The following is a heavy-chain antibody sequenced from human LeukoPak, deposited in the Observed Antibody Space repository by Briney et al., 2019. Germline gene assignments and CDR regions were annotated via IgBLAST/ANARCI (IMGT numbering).Heavy chain of an antibody. CDR2: IKQDGSEK. CDR3: ARILYQLDRRFDP. Sequence: GGSLRLSCAASGFTFSNYWMSWVRQAPGKGLEWVANIKQDGSEKYYVDSVKGRFTISRDNAKNSLYLQMNSLRVEDTAVYYCARILYQLDRRFDPWGQGTLVTVSS. J-gene: IGHJ5*02. D-gene: IGHD2-2*01. V-gene: IGHV3-7*01. CDR1: GFTFSNYW.